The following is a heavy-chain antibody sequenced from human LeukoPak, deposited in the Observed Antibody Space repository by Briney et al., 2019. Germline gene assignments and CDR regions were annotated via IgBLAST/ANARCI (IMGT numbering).Heavy chain of an antibody. Sequence: SETLSLTCTVSGYSISSGYYWGWIRQPPGKGLEWIGSIYHSGSTYYNPSLKSRVTISVDTSKNQFSLKLSSVTAADTAVYYCARGGGGLVDYWGQGTLVTVSS. CDR2: IYHSGST. D-gene: IGHD3-16*01. CDR3: ARGGGGLVDY. V-gene: IGHV4-38-2*02. CDR1: GYSISSGYY. J-gene: IGHJ4*02.